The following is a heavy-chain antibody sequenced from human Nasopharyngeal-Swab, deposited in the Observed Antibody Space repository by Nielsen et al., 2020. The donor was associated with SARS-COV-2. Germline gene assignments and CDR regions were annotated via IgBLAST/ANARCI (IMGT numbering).Heavy chain of an antibody. CDR3: ANSDFWSGYYKPHYYYYGMDV. V-gene: IGHV3-30*18. D-gene: IGHD3-3*01. J-gene: IGHJ6*02. CDR2: ISYDGSNK. CDR1: GFTFSSYG. Sequence: GESLQISCAASGFTFSSYGMYWVRQAPGKGLEWVAVISYDGSNKYYADSVKGRFTISRDNSKNTLYLQMNSLRAEDTAVYYCANSDFWSGYYKPHYYYYGMDVWGQGTTVTVSS.